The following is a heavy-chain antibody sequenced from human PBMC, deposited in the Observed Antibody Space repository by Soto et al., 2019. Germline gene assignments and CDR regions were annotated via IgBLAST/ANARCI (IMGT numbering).Heavy chain of an antibody. CDR1: GFTFSSYG. J-gene: IGHJ6*02. D-gene: IGHD1-26*01. CDR2: ISYDGSNK. V-gene: IGHV3-30*18. Sequence: QVQLVESGGGVVQPGRSLRLSCAASGFTFSSYGMHWVRQAPGKGLEWVAVISYDGSNKYYADSVKGRFTISRDNSKNTLYLQMNSLRAEDTAVYYCAKAGGNYGMDVWGQGPTVTVSS. CDR3: AKAGGNYGMDV.